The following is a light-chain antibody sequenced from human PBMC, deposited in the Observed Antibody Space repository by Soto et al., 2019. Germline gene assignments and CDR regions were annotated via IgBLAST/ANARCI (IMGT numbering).Light chain of an antibody. CDR2: GAS. CDR3: QQYGSSPQT. J-gene: IGKJ1*01. V-gene: IGKV3-20*01. CDR1: QSVSSSY. Sequence: EIVLTQSPGTLSLSPGERATLSCRASQSVSSSYLAWYQQTPGQAPRLLIYGASSRATGIPDMFSGSGSGTDFTLTSSRLEPEDFAVYYCQQYGSSPQTFGQGTKVEIK.